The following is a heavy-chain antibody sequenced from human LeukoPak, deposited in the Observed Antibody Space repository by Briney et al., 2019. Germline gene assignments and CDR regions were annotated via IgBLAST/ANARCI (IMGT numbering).Heavy chain of an antibody. Sequence: ASVKVSCKASGGTFSSYAISWVRQAPGQGLEWMGRIIPILGIANYAQKFQGRVTITADKSTSTAYMELSSLRSEDTAVYYCARDRDYYDSSGYHTTPLGYWGQGTLVTVSS. CDR1: GGTFSSYA. CDR2: IIPILGIA. J-gene: IGHJ4*02. D-gene: IGHD3-22*01. CDR3: ARDRDYYDSSGYHTTPLGY. V-gene: IGHV1-69*04.